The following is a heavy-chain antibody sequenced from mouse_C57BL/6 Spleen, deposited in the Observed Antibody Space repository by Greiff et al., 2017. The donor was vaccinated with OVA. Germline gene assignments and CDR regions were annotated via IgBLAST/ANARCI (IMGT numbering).Heavy chain of an antibody. D-gene: IGHD1-1*01. CDR3: ARDTTVVAHYYAMDY. J-gene: IGHJ4*01. V-gene: IGHV1-42*01. Sequence: VQLKQSGPELVKPGASVKISCKASGYSFTGYYMNWVKQSPEKSLEWIGEINPSTGGTTYNQKFKAKATLTVDKSSSTAYMQLKSLTSEDSAVYYCARDTTVVAHYYAMDYWGQGTSVTVSS. CDR2: INPSTGGT. CDR1: GYSFTGYY.